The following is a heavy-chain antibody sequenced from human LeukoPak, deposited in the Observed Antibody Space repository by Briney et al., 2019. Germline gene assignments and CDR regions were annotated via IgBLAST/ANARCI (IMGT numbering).Heavy chain of an antibody. CDR1: GFTFSSYA. D-gene: IGHD5-12*01. CDR2: ISGSGGST. Sequence: SGGSLRLSCAASGFTFSSYAMSWVRQAPGKGLEWVSAISGSGGSTYYADSVKGRFTISRDNSKNTLYLQMNSLRAEDTAVYYCAKGRGYSGYLDAFDIWGRGTMVTVSS. CDR3: AKGRGYSGYLDAFDI. V-gene: IGHV3-23*01. J-gene: IGHJ3*02.